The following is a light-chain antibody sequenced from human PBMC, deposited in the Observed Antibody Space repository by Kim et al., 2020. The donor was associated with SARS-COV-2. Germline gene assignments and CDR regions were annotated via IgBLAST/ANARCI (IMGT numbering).Light chain of an antibody. CDR3: CSYAGSYTSKV. CDR1: SSDVGGYNY. V-gene: IGLV2-11*01. Sequence: QSGTISCTGTSSDVGGYNYVSWYQQHPGKAPKLMIYNVSKRPSWVPDRFSGSKSGNTASLTISGLQAEDEADYYCCSYAGSYTSKVFGGGTQLTVL. CDR2: NVS. J-gene: IGLJ2*01.